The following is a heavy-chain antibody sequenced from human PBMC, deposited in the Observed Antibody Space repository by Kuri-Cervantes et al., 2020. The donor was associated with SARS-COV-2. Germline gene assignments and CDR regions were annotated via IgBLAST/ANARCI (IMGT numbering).Heavy chain of an antibody. V-gene: IGHV3-53*01. CDR2: IYSGGST. Sequence: ESLKISCAASGFTVSSNYMSWVRQAPGKGLEWVSVIYSGGSTYYADSVKGRFTISRDNSKNTLYLQMNSLRAEDTAVYYCARGGSNYYGMDVWGQGTTVTVSS. CDR3: ARGGSNYYGMDV. D-gene: IGHD4-11*01. J-gene: IGHJ6*02. CDR1: GFTVSSNY.